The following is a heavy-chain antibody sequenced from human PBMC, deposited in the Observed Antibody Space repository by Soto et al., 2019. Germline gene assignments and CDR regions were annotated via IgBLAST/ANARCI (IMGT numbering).Heavy chain of an antibody. CDR1: GGTFSSYA. CDR2: IIPIFGTA. V-gene: IGHV1-69*01. J-gene: IGHJ6*02. D-gene: IGHD1-7*01. Sequence: QVQLVQSGAEVKKPGSSVKVSCKASGGTFSSYAISWVRQATGQGIEWMGGIIPIFGTANYAQKFQGRVTITADEYTSTADMEMRSLRSEDTAVYYFASVSNGITGTTFNYYYYGMDVGGQGTTVTVSS. CDR3: ASVSNGITGTTFNYYYYGMDV.